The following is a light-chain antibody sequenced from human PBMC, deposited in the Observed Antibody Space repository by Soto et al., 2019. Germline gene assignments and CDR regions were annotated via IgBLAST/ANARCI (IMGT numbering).Light chain of an antibody. CDR2: GAS. J-gene: IGKJ3*01. Sequence: EIVMTQSPVAVSVSPGERATLSCRASQSVSSDLAWYQQKPGQAPRLLIYGASTRATGIPARFSGSGSGTEFTLTISSLQSEDFAVYYCQHYNNWPFTFGPGTKVDIK. CDR3: QHYNNWPFT. V-gene: IGKV3-15*01. CDR1: QSVSSD.